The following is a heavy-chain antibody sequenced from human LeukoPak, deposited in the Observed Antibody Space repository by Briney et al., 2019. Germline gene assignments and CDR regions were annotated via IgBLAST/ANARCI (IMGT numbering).Heavy chain of an antibody. CDR2: TYYRSKWYN. Sequence: SQTLSLTCAISGDSVSSNSAARNWIRQSPSRGLEWLGRTYYRSKWYNDYAVSVKSRITINPDTSKNQFSLQLNSVTPEDTAVYYCARDGPLGKYSSSWYYFDYWGQGTLVTVSS. CDR3: ARDGPLGKYSSSWYYFDY. V-gene: IGHV6-1*01. J-gene: IGHJ4*02. CDR1: GDSVSSNSAA. D-gene: IGHD6-13*01.